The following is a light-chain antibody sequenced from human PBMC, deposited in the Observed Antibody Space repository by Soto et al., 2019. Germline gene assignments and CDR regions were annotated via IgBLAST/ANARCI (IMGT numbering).Light chain of an antibody. CDR1: QSVNNY. CDR3: QQRIDWPLT. CDR2: DAS. V-gene: IGKV3-11*01. Sequence: EIVWTHSPATLSLSPLERATLSFMASQSVNNYLAWYQQTPGQAPRLLIYDASTRATGIPARFSGSGSGTDFTLTISSLEPEDFAVYYCQQRIDWPLTFGGGTKVDI. J-gene: IGKJ4*01.